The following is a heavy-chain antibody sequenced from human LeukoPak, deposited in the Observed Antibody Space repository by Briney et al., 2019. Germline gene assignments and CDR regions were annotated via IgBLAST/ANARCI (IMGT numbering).Heavy chain of an antibody. V-gene: IGHV4-34*01. CDR1: GGSFSGYY. Sequence: SETLSLNCAVYGGSFSGYYWSWIRQPPGKGLEWIGEINHSGSTNYNPSLKSRVTISVDTSKNQFSLKLSSVTAADTAVYYCARGRSRKLTTSRRDAFDIWGQGTMVTVSS. CDR2: INHSGST. J-gene: IGHJ3*02. CDR3: ARGRSRKLTTSRRDAFDI. D-gene: IGHD1-14*01.